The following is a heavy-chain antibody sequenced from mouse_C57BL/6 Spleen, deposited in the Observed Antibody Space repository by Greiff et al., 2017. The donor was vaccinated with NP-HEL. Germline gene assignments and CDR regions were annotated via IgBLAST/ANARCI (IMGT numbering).Heavy chain of an antibody. CDR1: GYTFTSYW. CDR3: ARSDYSNLYAMDY. Sequence: QVQLQQPGAELVKPGASVKMSCKASGYTFTSYWITWVKQRPGQGLAWIGDIYPGSGSTNYNEKFKSKATLTVDTSSSTAYMQLSSLTSEDSAVYYCARSDYSNLYAMDYWGQGTSVTVSS. D-gene: IGHD2-5*01. J-gene: IGHJ4*01. V-gene: IGHV1-55*01. CDR2: IYPGSGST.